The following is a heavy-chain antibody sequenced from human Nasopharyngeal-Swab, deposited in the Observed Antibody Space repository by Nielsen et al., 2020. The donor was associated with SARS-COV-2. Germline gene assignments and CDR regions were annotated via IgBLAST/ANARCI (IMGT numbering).Heavy chain of an antibody. V-gene: IGHV4-34*01. D-gene: IGHD4-17*01. CDR3: ARGHDYGDFDY. Sequence: GSLRLSCAVYGGSFSGYYWSWIRQPPGKGLEWIGEINHSGSTNYNPSLKSRVTISVDTSKNQFSLKLSSVTAADTAVYYCARGHDYGDFDYWGQGTLVTVSS. CDR1: GGSFSGYY. J-gene: IGHJ4*02. CDR2: INHSGST.